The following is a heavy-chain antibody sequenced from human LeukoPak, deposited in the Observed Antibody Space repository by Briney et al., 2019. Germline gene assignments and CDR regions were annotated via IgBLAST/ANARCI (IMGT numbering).Heavy chain of an antibody. CDR3: ARSSSSWIFDY. Sequence: SETLSLTCTVSGGSISSSTYYWAWIRQPPGKGLEWIGEIYHSGSTNYNPSLKSRVTISVDKSKNQFSLKLSSVTAADTAVYYCARSSSSWIFDYWGQGTLVTVSS. CDR1: GGSISSSTYY. J-gene: IGHJ4*02. V-gene: IGHV4-39*07. CDR2: IYHSGST. D-gene: IGHD6-13*01.